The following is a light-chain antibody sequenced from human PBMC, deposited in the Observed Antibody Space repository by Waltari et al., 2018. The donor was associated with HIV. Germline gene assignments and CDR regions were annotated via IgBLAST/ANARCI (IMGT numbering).Light chain of an antibody. CDR1: SNTVCNQG. CDR3: SAWDSSLSAVV. CDR2: RNN. V-gene: IGLV10-54*04. Sequence: QAGLTQPPSVSKGLRQTATLTCTGNSNTVCNQGPDCLQQHQGHPPKLLSYRNNNRPSGISERFSASRSGNTASLTITGLQPEDEADYYCSAWDSSLSAVVFGGGTKLTVL. J-gene: IGLJ2*01.